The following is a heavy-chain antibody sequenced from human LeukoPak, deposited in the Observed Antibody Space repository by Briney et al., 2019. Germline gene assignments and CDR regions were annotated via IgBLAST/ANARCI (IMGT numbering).Heavy chain of an antibody. CDR1: GFTFNRCE. D-gene: IGHD7-27*01. CDR3: ARDTNWGLDY. Sequence: GGAVRLSCAGSGFTFNRCEMNWVRQAGGKGLEGVSYISSSGGTIYYADCVKGRFTISRDNAKNSLYLQMNSLRAEDTAVYYCARDTNWGLDYWGQGTPVTVSS. V-gene: IGHV3-48*03. J-gene: IGHJ4*02. CDR2: ISSSGGTI.